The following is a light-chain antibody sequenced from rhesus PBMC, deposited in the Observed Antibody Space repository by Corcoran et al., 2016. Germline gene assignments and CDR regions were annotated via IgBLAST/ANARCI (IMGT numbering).Light chain of an antibody. J-gene: IGLJ1*01. Sequence: QAALTQPPSVSGSPGQSVTFSCTGTSNDVGGYDYVSWYQQHPGTAPKLMIYEVSKRPSGVSDRFSGSKSGNTASLTISGLQAEDEADYYCSSYAGSNTYIFGAGTRLTVL. V-gene: IGLV2-23*01. CDR3: SSYAGSNTYI. CDR1: SNDVGGYDY. CDR2: EVS.